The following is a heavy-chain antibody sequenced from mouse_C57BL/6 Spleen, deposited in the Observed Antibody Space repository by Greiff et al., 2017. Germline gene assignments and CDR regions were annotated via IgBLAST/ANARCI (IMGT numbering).Heavy chain of an antibody. J-gene: IGHJ1*03. D-gene: IGHD1-1*01. CDR2: ISGGGGNT. V-gene: IGHV5-9*01. CDR1: GFTFSSYT. Sequence: EVMLVESGGGLVKPGGSLKLSCAASGFTFSSYTMSWVRQTPEKRLEWVATISGGGGNTYYPDSVKGRFTISRDNAKNTLYLQMSSLRSEDTALXYCARDYGSSRYFDVWGTGTTVTVSS. CDR3: ARDYGSSRYFDV.